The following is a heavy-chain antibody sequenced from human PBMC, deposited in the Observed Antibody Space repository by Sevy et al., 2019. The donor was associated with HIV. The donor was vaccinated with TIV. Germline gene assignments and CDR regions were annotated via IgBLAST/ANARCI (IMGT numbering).Heavy chain of an antibody. D-gene: IGHD1-26*01. CDR3: ARAGTGSYRAYFDY. CDR2: LYSGGST. Sequence: GGSLRLSCAASEFTVSSSYMSWVRQAPGKGLEWVSILYSGGSTYYAASVKGRFAVSRDNSKNTLYLQMNSLRAEDTAVYYCARAGTGSYRAYFDYWGQGTLVTVSS. CDR1: EFTVSSSY. J-gene: IGHJ4*02. V-gene: IGHV3-53*01.